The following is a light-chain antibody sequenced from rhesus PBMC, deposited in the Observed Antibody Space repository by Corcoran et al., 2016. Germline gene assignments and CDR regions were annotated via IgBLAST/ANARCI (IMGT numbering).Light chain of an antibody. J-gene: IGKJ4*01. V-gene: IGKV1S9*01. CDR3: QQGYSYPPT. CDR2: RAS. CDR1: QSLSNY. Sequence: DIQMTQSPSSLSASVGDRVTITFQASQSLSNYLNWYQQKPGKIPKLLIYRASSLQSGITSRFSGSGSGTEFPLTISSLQPEDFATYYCQQGYSYPPTFGGGTKVEL.